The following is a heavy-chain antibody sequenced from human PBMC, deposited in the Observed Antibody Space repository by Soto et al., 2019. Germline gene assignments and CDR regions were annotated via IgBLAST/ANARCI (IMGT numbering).Heavy chain of an antibody. V-gene: IGHV3-30*18. CDR2: ISYDGSNK. CDR3: AKDGEPYYFDY. J-gene: IGHJ4*02. Sequence: QVQLVESGGGVVQPGRSLRLSCAASGFTFSSYGMNWVRQAPGKGLEWVAVISYDGSNKYYADSVKGRFTISRDNSKNTLYLQMNSLRAEDTAVYYCAKDGEPYYFDYWGQGTLVTVSS. D-gene: IGHD1-26*01. CDR1: GFTFSSYG.